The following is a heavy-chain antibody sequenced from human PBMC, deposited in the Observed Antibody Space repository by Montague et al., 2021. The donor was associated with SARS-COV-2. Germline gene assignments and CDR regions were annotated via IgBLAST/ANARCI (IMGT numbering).Heavy chain of an antibody. CDR3: ALAGSPPTYYFDY. J-gene: IGHJ4*02. CDR2: IYPGDSDT. CDR1: GYRFSNDW. D-gene: IGHD1-26*01. Sequence: QSGAEVKKPGESLKISCQGSGYRFSNDWIAWVRQTPGRGLEWMGVIYPGDSDTRYSPSFQGQVTISADKSISAAYLQWNSLKASDTAMYYCALAGSPPTYYFDYWGQGTLVTVSS. V-gene: IGHV5-51*03.